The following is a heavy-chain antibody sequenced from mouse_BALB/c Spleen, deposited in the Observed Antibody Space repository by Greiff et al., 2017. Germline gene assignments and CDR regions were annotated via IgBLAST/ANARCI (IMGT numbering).Heavy chain of an antibody. CDR1: GYTFTSYW. CDR3: VSRRSAY. CDR2: IDPYDSET. V-gene: IGHV1-74*01. Sequence: QVQLQQPGAELVRPGASVKLSCKASGYTFTSYWMNWVKQRPEQGLEWIGRIDPYDSETHYNQKFTGKARVTVDKSSYTAYMQLSSLTTEDSAVYYGVSRRSAYWGQGTLVTVSA. J-gene: IGHJ3*01.